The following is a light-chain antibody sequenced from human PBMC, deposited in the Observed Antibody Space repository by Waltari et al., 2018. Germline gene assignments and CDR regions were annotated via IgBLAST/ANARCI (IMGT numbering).Light chain of an antibody. CDR3: QQRSDWLLT. J-gene: IGKJ4*01. V-gene: IGKV3-11*01. Sequence: IVLPQSPATLSLSPGERATLSCRASQCVSSYLAWYQQKSGQAPRLPIYDASNRATGIPARFSGGGSGTDFTLTISSLEPEDFAVYYCQQRSDWLLTFGGGTKVEIK. CDR1: QCVSSY. CDR2: DAS.